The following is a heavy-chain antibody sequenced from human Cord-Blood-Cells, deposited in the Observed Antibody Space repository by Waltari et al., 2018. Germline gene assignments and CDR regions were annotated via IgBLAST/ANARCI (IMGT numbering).Heavy chain of an antibody. D-gene: IGHD1-26*01. V-gene: IGHV1-18*01. J-gene: IGHJ4*02. CDR3: ARADPNKVEATRGDY. CDR1: GYTFTSYG. Sequence: QVQLVQSGAEVKKPGASVKVSCKASGYTFTSYGISWVRQAPGQGLEWMGWISAYNGNTNYAQKLQGRVTMTTDTSTSTAYMELRSLGSDDTAVYYCARADPNKVEATRGDYWGQGTLVTVSS. CDR2: ISAYNGNT.